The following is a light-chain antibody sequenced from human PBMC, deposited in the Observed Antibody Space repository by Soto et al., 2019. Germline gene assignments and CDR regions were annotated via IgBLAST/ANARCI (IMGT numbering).Light chain of an antibody. Sequence: QSALTQPRSVSGSPGQSVTISCTGTSSDVDDYNYVSWFQQHPGKAPKLMIYDVSERPSGVPDRFSGSKSGNTASLTISGLQAEDEADYSCCSYGGNFYVFGTGTKVTVL. CDR2: DVS. J-gene: IGLJ1*01. V-gene: IGLV2-11*01. CDR3: CSYGGNFYV. CDR1: SSDVDDYNY.